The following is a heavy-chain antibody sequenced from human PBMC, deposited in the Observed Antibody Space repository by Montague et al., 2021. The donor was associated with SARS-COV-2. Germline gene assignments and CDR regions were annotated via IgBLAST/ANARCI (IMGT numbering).Heavy chain of an antibody. J-gene: IGHJ6*02. D-gene: IGHD3-16*01. CDR3: ARTSKLRESSSGNYYYYAMDV. CDR1: GGSISSSTYY. V-gene: IGHV4-39*02. CDR2: LYNGGTT. Sequence: SETLSLTCNVSGGSISSSTYYWGWIRQPPGKGLEWIGNLYNGGTTYYSPSLKSRATISVDTSKNHFSLNMASVTAADTAVYYCARTSKLRESSSGNYYYYAMDVWGQGTTVTVSS.